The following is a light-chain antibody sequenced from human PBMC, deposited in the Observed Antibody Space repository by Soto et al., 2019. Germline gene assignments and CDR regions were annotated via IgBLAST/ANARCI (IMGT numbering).Light chain of an antibody. CDR2: ATS. Sequence: IQMTQSPSSVSASVGDRVILTCRASQRISSWLAWYHQRPGKAPKLLIYATSTLETGVPSRFSGSGSGRDFTLTISSLHPEDLGTYFCQQANSVPWTFGQGTKVEVK. CDR1: QRISSW. J-gene: IGKJ1*01. V-gene: IGKV1-12*01. CDR3: QQANSVPWT.